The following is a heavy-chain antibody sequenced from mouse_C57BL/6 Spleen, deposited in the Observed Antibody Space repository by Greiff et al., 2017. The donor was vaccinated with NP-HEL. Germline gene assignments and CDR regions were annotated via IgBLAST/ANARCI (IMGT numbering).Heavy chain of an antibody. J-gene: IGHJ4*01. CDR3: AREETAQATEAMDY. Sequence: QVQLQQPGAELVKPGASVKMSCKASGYTFTSYWITWVKQRPGQGLEWIGDIYPGSGSPNYNEKFKSKATLTVDTSSSTAYMQLSSLTSEDSAVYYCAREETAQATEAMDYWGQGTSVTVSS. V-gene: IGHV1-55*01. CDR1: GYTFTSYW. D-gene: IGHD3-2*02. CDR2: IYPGSGSP.